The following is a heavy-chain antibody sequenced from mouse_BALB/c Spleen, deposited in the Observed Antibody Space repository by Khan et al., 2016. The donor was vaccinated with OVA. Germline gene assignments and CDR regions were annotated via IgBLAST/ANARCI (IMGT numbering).Heavy chain of an antibody. CDR1: GYTFTNYG. V-gene: IGHV9-3-1*01. D-gene: IGHD6-2*01. CDR2: INTYTGEP. CDR3: ARISSYWYSDV. J-gene: IGHJ1*01. Sequence: QFQLVQSGPELKKPGETVKISCKASGYTFTNYGMNWVKQAPGKGLKWMGWINTYTGEPTYADDFKGRFVFSLETSASTAYLQISNLKNEDTTTXFCARISSYWYSDVWGAGTTVTVSS.